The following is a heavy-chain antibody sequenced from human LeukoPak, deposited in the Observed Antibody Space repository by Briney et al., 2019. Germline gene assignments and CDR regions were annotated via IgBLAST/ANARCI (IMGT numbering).Heavy chain of an antibody. CDR2: IYYSGST. CDR3: ARGLLYGDYVHGMDV. D-gene: IGHD4-17*01. Sequence: SETLSLTCTASGGSISSYYWSWIRQPPGKGLEWIGYIYYSGSTNYNPSLKSRVTISVDTSKNQFSLRLSSVTAADTAVYYCARGLLYGDYVHGMDVWGQGTTVTVSS. V-gene: IGHV4-59*01. CDR1: GGSISSYY. J-gene: IGHJ6*02.